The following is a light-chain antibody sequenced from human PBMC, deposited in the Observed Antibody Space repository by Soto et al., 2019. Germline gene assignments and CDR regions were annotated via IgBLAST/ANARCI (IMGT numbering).Light chain of an antibody. V-gene: IGKV1-39*01. CDR1: QSISSW. CDR2: KAS. J-gene: IGKJ1*01. CDR3: QQSCSTPRT. Sequence: ASQSISSWLAWYQQKPGKAPKLLIYKASSLQSGVPSRFSGSGSGTDFTLTISSLQPEDFATYYCQQSCSTPRTFGQGTKVDI.